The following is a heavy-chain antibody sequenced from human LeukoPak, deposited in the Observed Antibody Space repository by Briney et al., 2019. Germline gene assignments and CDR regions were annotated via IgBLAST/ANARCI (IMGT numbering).Heavy chain of an antibody. D-gene: IGHD2-15*01. J-gene: IGHJ3*02. CDR2: ISSSGTTI. V-gene: IGHV3-48*03. CDR1: GFTFSSYE. Sequence: GWSLRLSCAAAGFTFSSYEMNWVRQAPGKGLEWVSYISSSGTTIYYADSVKGRFTISRDNAKNSLYLQMNSLRAEDTAVYYCARDPGCSGGSCSGGAFDIWGQGTMVTVSS. CDR3: ARDPGCSGGSCSGGAFDI.